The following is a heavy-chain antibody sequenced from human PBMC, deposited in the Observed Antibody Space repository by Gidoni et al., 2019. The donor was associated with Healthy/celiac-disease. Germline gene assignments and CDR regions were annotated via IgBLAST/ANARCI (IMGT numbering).Heavy chain of an antibody. D-gene: IGHD2-15*01. CDR2: IYSGGST. J-gene: IGHJ4*02. CDR1: GFTVRSNY. V-gene: IGHV3-66*02. CDR3: ARATGCSGGSCYLDY. Sequence: EVQLVESGGGLVQPGGSLRLSCAASGFTVRSNYMSWVRQAPGKGLEWVSVIYSGGSTYYADSVKGRFTISRDNSKNTLYLQMNSLRAEDTAVYYCARATGCSGGSCYLDYWGQGTLVTVSS.